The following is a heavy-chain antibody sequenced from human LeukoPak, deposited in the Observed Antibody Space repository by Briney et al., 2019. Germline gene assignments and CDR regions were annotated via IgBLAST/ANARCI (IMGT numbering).Heavy chain of an antibody. V-gene: IGHV3-53*01. CDR2: IYSGGST. CDR3: ARDEGGQQLVPFDY. D-gene: IGHD6-6*01. Sequence: GGSLRLSCAASGFTVSSSYISWVRQAPGKGLEWVSLIYSGGSTYYAASVKGRFTISRDNSKNTLYLQMNSLRPEDTAVYYCARDEGGQQLVPFDYWGQGTLVTVSS. CDR1: GFTVSSSY. J-gene: IGHJ4*02.